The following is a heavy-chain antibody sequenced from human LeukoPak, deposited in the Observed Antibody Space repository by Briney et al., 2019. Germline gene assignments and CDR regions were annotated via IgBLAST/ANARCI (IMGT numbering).Heavy chain of an antibody. Sequence: GASVKVSCKASGGTFSSYAISWVRQAPGQGLGWMGGIIPIFGTANYAQKFQGRVTITADESTSTAYMELSSLRSEDTAVYYCARARYYYDSSGYQDYYYGMDVWGQGTTVTVSS. V-gene: IGHV1-69*13. CDR2: IIPIFGTA. CDR3: ARARYYYDSSGYQDYYYGMDV. D-gene: IGHD3-22*01. CDR1: GGTFSSYA. J-gene: IGHJ6*02.